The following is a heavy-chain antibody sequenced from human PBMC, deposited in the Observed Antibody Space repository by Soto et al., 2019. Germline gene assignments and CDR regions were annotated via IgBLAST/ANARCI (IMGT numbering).Heavy chain of an antibody. D-gene: IGHD6-19*01. CDR3: ARLLGWSTYNYFDP. V-gene: IGHV4-39*01. J-gene: IGHJ5*02. CDR2: ISYRGST. Sequence: PSETRSLTWTVSGGSISSTTFYWVWIRQPPRQGLELIGSISYRGSTSYNPSLKSRVTISVDTSKNQFSLRLTSVTAADTAVYYCARLLGWSTYNYFDPWGQGTLVTV. CDR1: GGSISSTTFY.